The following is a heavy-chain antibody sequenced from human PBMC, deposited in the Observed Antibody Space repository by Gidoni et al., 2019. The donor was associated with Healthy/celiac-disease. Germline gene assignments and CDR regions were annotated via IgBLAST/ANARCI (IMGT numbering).Heavy chain of an antibody. V-gene: IGHV3-9*01. D-gene: IGHD1-26*01. CDR3: AKDRSGSYPPYFDY. Sequence: EVQLVASGGGLVSPGRSLRLACAASRLLFDDGAMHWVRQDPGKGLELVSGISWNSGSIGDAESVKGRFTISRDNAKNSMYLQMNSLRAEDTALYYCAKDRSGSYPPYFDYWGQGTLVTVSS. CDR1: RLLFDDGA. CDR2: ISWNSGSI. J-gene: IGHJ4*02.